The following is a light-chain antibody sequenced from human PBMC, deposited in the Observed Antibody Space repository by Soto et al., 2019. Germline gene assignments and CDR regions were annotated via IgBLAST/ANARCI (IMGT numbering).Light chain of an antibody. V-gene: IGKV1-5*03. CDR2: KAS. CDR3: QQYNSYWT. Sequence: DIQMTQSPSTLSASVGDRVTITCRASQSISSWLAWYQQKPGKAPKLLIYKASILESGVPSRFSGSVSGTEFTLTISSLQPDDFATYYCQQYNSYWTFGQGTKVEIK. CDR1: QSISSW. J-gene: IGKJ1*01.